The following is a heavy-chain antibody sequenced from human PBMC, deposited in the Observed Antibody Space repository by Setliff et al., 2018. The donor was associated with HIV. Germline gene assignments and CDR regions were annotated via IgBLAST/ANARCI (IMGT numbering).Heavy chain of an antibody. J-gene: IGHJ4*02. CDR3: AKCRYAIKSTYYFDS. V-gene: IGHV3-30*02. D-gene: IGHD2-2*01. CDR1: GFTFRLYG. CDR2: IEFDGKNE. Sequence: GGSLRLSCAASGFTFRLYGMHWVRRAPGKGLEWVASIEFDGKNEYYAESVKGRFTISRDNSKSTVYLQMNSVTPEDSAMYYCAKCRYAIKSTYYFDSWGQGTLVTVSS.